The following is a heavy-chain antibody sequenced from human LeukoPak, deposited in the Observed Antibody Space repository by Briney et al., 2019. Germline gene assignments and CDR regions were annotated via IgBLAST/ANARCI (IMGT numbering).Heavy chain of an antibody. Sequence: PSETLSLTCAVYGGSFSGYYWSWIRQPPGKGLEWIGEINQSGSTNYNPSLKSRVTISIDTSKNQFSLKLSSVTAADTAVYYCASPARPWSGWWDYWGQGTLVTVSS. J-gene: IGHJ4*02. V-gene: IGHV4-34*01. CDR1: GGSFSGYY. CDR2: INQSGST. D-gene: IGHD3-3*01. CDR3: ASPARPWSGWWDY.